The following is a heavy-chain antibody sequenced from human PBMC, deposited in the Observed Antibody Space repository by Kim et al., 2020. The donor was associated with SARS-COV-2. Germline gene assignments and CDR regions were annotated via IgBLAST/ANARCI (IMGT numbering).Heavy chain of an antibody. Sequence: VKSRFTICRDNSKNTLYLQMNSLRDVDTAVYYCARSGGGYSYGYVWYFDYWGQGTLVTVSS. J-gene: IGHJ4*02. V-gene: IGHV3-66*01. D-gene: IGHD5-18*01. CDR3: ARSGGGYSYGYVWYFDY.